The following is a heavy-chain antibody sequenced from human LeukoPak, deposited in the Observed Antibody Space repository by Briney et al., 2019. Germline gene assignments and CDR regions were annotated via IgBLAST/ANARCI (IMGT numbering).Heavy chain of an antibody. D-gene: IGHD3-10*01. CDR3: ARGGYYYGSGSPPHFDY. CDR2: INPNSGGT. V-gene: IGHV1-2*06. Sequence: GASVKVSCKASGYTFTGYYMHWVRQAPGQGLEWMGRINPNSGGTNYAQKFQGRVTMTRDTSISTAYMEMSRLRSDDTAMYYCARGGYYYGSGSPPHFDYWGQGTLVTVSS. CDR1: GYTFTGYY. J-gene: IGHJ4*02.